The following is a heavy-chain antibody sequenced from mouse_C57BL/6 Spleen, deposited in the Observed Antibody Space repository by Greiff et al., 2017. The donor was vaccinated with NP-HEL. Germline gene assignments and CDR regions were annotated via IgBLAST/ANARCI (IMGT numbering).Heavy chain of an antibody. D-gene: IGHD2-3*01. J-gene: IGHJ4*01. CDR3: ARTRIYDGYPYAMDY. Sequence: QVQLQQSGAELVKPGASVKMSCKASGYTFTSYWITWVKQRPGQGLEWIGDIYPGSGSTNYNEKFKSKATLTVDTSSSTAYMQLSSLTSEDSAVYYCARTRIYDGYPYAMDYWGQGTSVTVSS. CDR1: GYTFTSYW. CDR2: IYPGSGST. V-gene: IGHV1-55*01.